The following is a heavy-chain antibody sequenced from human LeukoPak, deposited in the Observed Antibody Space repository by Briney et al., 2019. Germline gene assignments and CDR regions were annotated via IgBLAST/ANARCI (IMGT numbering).Heavy chain of an antibody. V-gene: IGHV3-53*01. CDR1: GFTLSSNY. CDR2: ICRGGST. CDR3: ASNAYSSGWYYFDY. Sequence: GGSLRLSCAASGFTLSSNYMSWVRQAPGEGREWVSVICRGGSTYYADSVKGRFTISRDNSENTLHLQMNSLRAEDTAVYYCASNAYSSGWYYFDYWGQGTLVTVSS. J-gene: IGHJ4*02. D-gene: IGHD6-13*01.